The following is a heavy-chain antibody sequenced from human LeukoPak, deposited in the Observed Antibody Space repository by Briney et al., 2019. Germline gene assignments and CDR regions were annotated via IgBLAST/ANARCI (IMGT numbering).Heavy chain of an antibody. CDR3: ARELWFGELVDY. Sequence: ASVKVSCKASGYTFTGYYMHWVRQAPGQGLEWMGWINPNSGGTNYAQKFQGRVTMTRDTSISTAYMGLSRLRSDDTAVYYCARELWFGELVDYWGQGTLVTVSS. D-gene: IGHD3-10*01. CDR1: GYTFTGYY. CDR2: INPNSGGT. J-gene: IGHJ4*02. V-gene: IGHV1-2*02.